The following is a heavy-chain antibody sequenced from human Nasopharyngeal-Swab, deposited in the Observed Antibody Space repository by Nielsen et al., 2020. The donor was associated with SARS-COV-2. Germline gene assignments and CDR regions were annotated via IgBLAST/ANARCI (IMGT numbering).Heavy chain of an antibody. CDR3: AKGAVGGAVAGTQYFQH. Sequence: GRSLRLSCAPSGSTFSSYAMSWVRQAPGKGLEWVSSISGSGDTTYCADSVKGRFTISRDNSKNTLYLQLNSLRAEDTAVYYCAKGAVGGAVAGTQYFQHWGQGTQVTVSS. CDR1: GSTFSSYA. CDR2: ISGSGDTT. V-gene: IGHV3-23*01. D-gene: IGHD6-19*01. J-gene: IGHJ1*01.